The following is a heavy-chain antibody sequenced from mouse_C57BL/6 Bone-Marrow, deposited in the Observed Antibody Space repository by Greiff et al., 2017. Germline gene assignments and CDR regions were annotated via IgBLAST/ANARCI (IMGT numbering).Heavy chain of an antibody. V-gene: IGHV1-69*01. Sequence: QVQLQQPGAELVMPGASVKLSCKASGYTFTSYWMHWVKQRPGQGLEWIGEIDPSDSYTNYNQKFKGKSTLTVDKSSSTAYMQLSSLTSEDSAVYYCAREDGYYARDYWGQGTSVTVSS. CDR3: AREDGYYARDY. CDR2: IDPSDSYT. CDR1: GYTFTSYW. D-gene: IGHD2-3*01. J-gene: IGHJ4*01.